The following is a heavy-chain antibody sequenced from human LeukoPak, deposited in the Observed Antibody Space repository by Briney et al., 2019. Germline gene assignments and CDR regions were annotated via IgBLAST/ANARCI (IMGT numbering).Heavy chain of an antibody. CDR2: INQDGSEK. J-gene: IGHJ4*02. CDR1: GFIFSNYW. V-gene: IGHV3-7*03. Sequence: GGSLRLSCAASGFIFSNYWMSWVRQAPGKGLEWVANINQDGSEKYYVDSVKGRFTISRDNAKNSLYLQMNSLRAEDTAVYYCAKEIGTAMARRFDYWGQGTLVTVSS. CDR3: AKEIGTAMARRFDY. D-gene: IGHD5-18*01.